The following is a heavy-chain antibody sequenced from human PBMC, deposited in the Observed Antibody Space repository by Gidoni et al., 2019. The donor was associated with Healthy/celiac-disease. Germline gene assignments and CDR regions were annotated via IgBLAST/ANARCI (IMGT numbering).Heavy chain of an antibody. J-gene: IGHJ4*02. V-gene: IGHV3-23*04. D-gene: IGHD3-10*01. Sequence: EVQLVESGGGLVQPGGSLRLSCAASGFTFSSYALSWVRPAPGKGLEGVSAISGSVGSTYYADSVKGRFTISRDNSKNTLYLQMNSLRAEDTAVYYCAKRDGSGSYWWYFDYWGQGTLVTVSS. CDR2: ISGSVGST. CDR1: GFTFSSYA. CDR3: AKRDGSGSYWWYFDY.